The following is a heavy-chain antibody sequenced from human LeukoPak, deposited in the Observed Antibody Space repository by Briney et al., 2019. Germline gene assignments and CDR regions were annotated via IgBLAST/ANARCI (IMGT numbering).Heavy chain of an antibody. CDR3: VRESNPQYGDNWFDP. J-gene: IGHJ5*02. CDR1: GFTFSRHW. Sequence: GGSLRLSCTASGFTFSRHWISWVRQTPGKGLEWVANIKEDGSEQYYVDSVKGRFTMSRDNAKSSLYLQMNSLRAEDTAVYYCVRESNPQYGDNWFDPWGQGTLVTVSS. D-gene: IGHD4-17*01. V-gene: IGHV3-7*01. CDR2: IKEDGSEQ.